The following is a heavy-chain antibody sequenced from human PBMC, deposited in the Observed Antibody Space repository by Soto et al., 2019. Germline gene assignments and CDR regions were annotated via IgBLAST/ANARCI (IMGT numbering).Heavy chain of an antibody. CDR1: GFTFSSYA. Sequence: QVQLVESGGGVVQPGRSLRLSCAASGFTFSSYAMHWVRQAPGKGLEWVAVISYDGSDKYYADSVKGRFTISRDNSKNTLYLQMNSLRAEHSAVYYCAKEVEHAFDIWGQGTVVTVSS. V-gene: IGHV3-30-3*01. CDR2: ISYDGSDK. J-gene: IGHJ3*02. D-gene: IGHD2-15*01. CDR3: AKEVEHAFDI.